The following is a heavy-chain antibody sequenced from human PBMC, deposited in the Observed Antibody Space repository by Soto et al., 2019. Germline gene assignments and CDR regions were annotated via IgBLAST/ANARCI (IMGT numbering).Heavy chain of an antibody. J-gene: IGHJ6*02. CDR3: ARRSYCDGDCTRRPYDYYGMDV. CDR1: GYSFTSYH. D-gene: IGHD2-21*02. CDR2: IYPGDSET. V-gene: IGHV5-51*01. Sequence: EVQLVQSGAEVKKPGESLKISCKGSGYSFTSYHIVWVRQMPGKGLVWMGIIYPGDSETRSSPSLQGQVTMSADKSTSTAYLQWSSLKASDTAMYYCARRSYCDGDCTRRPYDYYGMDVWGQGTTVTVSS.